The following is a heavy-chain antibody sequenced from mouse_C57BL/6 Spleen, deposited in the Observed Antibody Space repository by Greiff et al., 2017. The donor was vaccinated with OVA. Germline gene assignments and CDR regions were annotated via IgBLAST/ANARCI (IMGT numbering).Heavy chain of an antibody. CDR2: IDPSDSET. D-gene: IGHD2-4*01. CDR3: ARRGDYDYFDY. CDR1: GYTFTSYW. J-gene: IGHJ2*01. V-gene: IGHV1-52*01. Sequence: QVHVKQPGAELVRPGSSVKLSCKASGYTFTSYWMHWVKQRPIQGLEWIGNIDPSDSETHYNQKFKDKATLTVDKSSSTAYMQLSSLTSEDSAVYYCARRGDYDYFDYWGQGTTLTVSS.